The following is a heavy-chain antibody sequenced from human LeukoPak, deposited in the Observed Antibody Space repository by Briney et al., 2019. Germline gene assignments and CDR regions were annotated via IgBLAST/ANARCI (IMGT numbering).Heavy chain of an antibody. J-gene: IGHJ4*02. CDR3: ARIGLTRYSYGYEDY. Sequence: GGSLRLSCAASGFTFSSYGMHWVRQAPGKGLEWVAVIWYDGSNKYYADSVKGRFTISRDNSKNTLYLQMNSLRAEDTAVYYCARIGLTRYSYGYEDYWGQGTLVTVSS. D-gene: IGHD5-18*01. V-gene: IGHV3-33*01. CDR2: IWYDGSNK. CDR1: GFTFSSYG.